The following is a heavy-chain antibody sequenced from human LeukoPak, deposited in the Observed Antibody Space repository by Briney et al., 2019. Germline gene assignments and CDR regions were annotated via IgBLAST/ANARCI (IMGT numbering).Heavy chain of an antibody. J-gene: IGHJ6*03. Sequence: PGGSLRLSCAAPGFTFSNFAMSWVRQAPGRGLEWVSGISGSGGDTYYADSVKGRFTISRDNSKNTLYLQMNSLRAEDTAVYYCARRPHYYYFYYMDVWGKGTTVTVSS. CDR1: GFTFSNFA. V-gene: IGHV3-23*01. CDR2: ISGSGGDT. CDR3: ARRPHYYYFYYMDV.